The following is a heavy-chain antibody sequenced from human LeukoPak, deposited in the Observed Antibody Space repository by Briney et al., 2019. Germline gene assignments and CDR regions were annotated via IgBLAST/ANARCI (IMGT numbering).Heavy chain of an antibody. V-gene: IGHV4-59*01. CDR2: INYSGSA. D-gene: IGHD3-3*01. J-gene: IGHJ4*02. CDR3: ARVYRDDFWSGYSTHFDY. CDR1: GGSISNYY. Sequence: SETLSLTCTVSGGSISNYYWSWIRQPPGKGLEWIGYINYSGSANSNPSLKSRVTISVDTSKNQFSLKLTSVTAADTAVYYCARVYRDDFWSGYSTHFDYWGQGTLVTVSS.